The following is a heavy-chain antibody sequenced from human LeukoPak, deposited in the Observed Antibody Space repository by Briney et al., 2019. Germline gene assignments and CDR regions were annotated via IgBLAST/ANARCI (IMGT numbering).Heavy chain of an antibody. V-gene: IGHV1-18*01. CDR3: ARGRFSIAVAGTGAYYYYGMDV. Sequence: GASVKVSCKASGYTFTSYGISWVRQAPGQGLEWMGWISAYNGNTNYAQKLQGRVTMTTDTSTSTAYMELRSLRSNDTAVYYCARGRFSIAVAGTGAYYYYGMDVWGQGTTVTVSS. D-gene: IGHD6-19*01. CDR1: GYTFTSYG. J-gene: IGHJ6*02. CDR2: ISAYNGNT.